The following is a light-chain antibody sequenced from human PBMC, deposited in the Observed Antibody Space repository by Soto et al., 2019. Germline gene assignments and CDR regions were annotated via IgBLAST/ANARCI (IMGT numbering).Light chain of an antibody. CDR3: LLSYSGARV. CDR1: TGAVTSGHY. Sequence: QSVVTQEPSLTVSPGGTVTLTCGSSTGAVTSGHYPYWFQQKPGQAPRTLIYDTNNKHSWTPARFSASLLGGKAALTLSGAQPEDEAEYYCLLSYSGARVFGGGTKVTVL. V-gene: IGLV7-46*01. J-gene: IGLJ2*01. CDR2: DTN.